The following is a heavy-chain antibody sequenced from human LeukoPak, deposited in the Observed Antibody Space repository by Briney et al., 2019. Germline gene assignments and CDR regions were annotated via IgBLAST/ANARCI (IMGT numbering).Heavy chain of an antibody. CDR1: GFTFSDYY. V-gene: IGHV3-11*05. J-gene: IGHJ6*02. CDR3: GRGNYGVGV. CDR2: ITGRGTNT. Sequence: GGSLRLSCAASGFTFSDYYMTWIRQAPGKGLEWVSYITGRGTNTNYADSVKGRFTISRDNAKNSLYLQMNSLRAEDTAVYYCGRGNYGVGVWGQGTTVTVSS.